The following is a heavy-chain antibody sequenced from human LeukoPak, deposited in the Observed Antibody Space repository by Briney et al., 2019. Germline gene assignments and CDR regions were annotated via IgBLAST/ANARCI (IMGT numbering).Heavy chain of an antibody. CDR2: ISTSSSYI. J-gene: IGHJ3*02. D-gene: IGHD5-24*01. CDR1: GFTFSSYS. CDR3: ARGTRDGYYLFDAFDI. V-gene: IGHV3-21*01. Sequence: GGSLRLSCAASGFTFSSYSMNWVRQAPGKGLEWVSSISTSSSYIYYADSVKGRFTISRDNAKNSLYLKMNSLRAEDTAVYYCARGTRDGYYLFDAFDIWGQGTMVTVSS.